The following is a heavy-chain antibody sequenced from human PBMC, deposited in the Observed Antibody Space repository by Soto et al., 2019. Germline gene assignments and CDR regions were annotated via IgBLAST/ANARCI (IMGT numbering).Heavy chain of an antibody. CDR2: IWYDGSNK. D-gene: IGHD3-22*01. V-gene: IGHV3-33*01. J-gene: IGHJ4*02. CDR3: ARDIYSSGYYWYYFDY. CDR1: GFTFSSYG. Sequence: GGSLRLSCAASGFTFSSYGMHWVRQAPGKGLEWVAVIWYDGSNKYYADSVKGRFTISRDNSKNTLYLQMNSLRAEDTAVYYCARDIYSSGYYWYYFDYWGQGTLVTVSS.